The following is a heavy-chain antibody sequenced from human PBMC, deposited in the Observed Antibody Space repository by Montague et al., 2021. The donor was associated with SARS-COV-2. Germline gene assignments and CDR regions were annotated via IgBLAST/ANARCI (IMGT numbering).Heavy chain of an antibody. V-gene: IGHV4-59*13. D-gene: IGHD1-20*01. CDR2: IFHSGIT. J-gene: IGHJ5*02. CDR3: ARTEYNWNDWFDP. Sequence: SETLSLTCSVSGGSISNYYWGWIRQSPGKGLEWIGYIFHSGITDYNPSLKSRVTISVDMSKNQFSLQLNSVTAADSTVYYCARTEYNWNDWFDPWGQGTLVTVSS. CDR1: GGSISNYY.